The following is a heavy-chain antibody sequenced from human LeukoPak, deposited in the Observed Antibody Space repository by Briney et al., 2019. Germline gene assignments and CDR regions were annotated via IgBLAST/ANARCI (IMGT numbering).Heavy chain of an antibody. CDR3: ARGVTMVRGVIFYFDY. D-gene: IGHD3-10*01. CDR2: IYTSGST. CDR1: GGSISSYY. V-gene: IGHV4-4*07. J-gene: IGHJ4*02. Sequence: KPSETLSLTCTVSGGSISSYYWSWIRQPAGKGLEWIGRIYTSGSTNYNPSLKSRVTMSVDTSKIQFSLKLSSVTAADTAVYYCARGVTMVRGVIFYFDYWGQGTLVTVSS.